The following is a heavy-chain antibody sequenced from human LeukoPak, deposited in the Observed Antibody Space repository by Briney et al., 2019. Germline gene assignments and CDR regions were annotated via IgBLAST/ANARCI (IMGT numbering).Heavy chain of an antibody. Sequence: GASXXXSXXXSXXTXXGXYMXXVRQAPGQGLEWMGWINPNSGGTNYAQKFQGRVTMTRDTSISTAYMELSRLRSDDTAVYYCARDKDGYYDILTGYYRAQFDYWGQGTLVTVSS. CDR2: INPNSGGT. CDR1: XXTXXGXY. CDR3: ARDKDGYYDILTGYYRAQFDY. D-gene: IGHD3-9*01. J-gene: IGHJ4*02. V-gene: IGHV1-2*02.